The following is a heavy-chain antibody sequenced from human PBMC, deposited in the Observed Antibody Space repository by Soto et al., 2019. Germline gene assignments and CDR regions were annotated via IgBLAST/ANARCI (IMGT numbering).Heavy chain of an antibody. J-gene: IGHJ4*02. D-gene: IGHD2-15*01. CDR2: INPNSGGT. Sequence: GASVKVSCKASGYTFTGYYMHWVRQAPGQGLEGMGWINPNSGGTNYAQKFQGRVTITRDTSASTAYMELSSLRSEDTAVYYCARDLGGWPDYWGQGTLVTVSS. CDR1: GYTFTGYY. CDR3: ARDLGGWPDY. V-gene: IGHV1-2*02.